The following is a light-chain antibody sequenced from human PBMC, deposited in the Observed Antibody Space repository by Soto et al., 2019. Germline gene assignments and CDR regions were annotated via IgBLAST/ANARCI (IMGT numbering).Light chain of an antibody. CDR1: QSVSSY. Sequence: EIVLTQSPATLSLSPGERATLSCRASQSVSSYLAWYQQKPGQAPRLLIYDASNRATGIPARFSGSGSGTDFTLTISILEPEDFAVYYCQQRSNWPRTFVQGTKVEIK. CDR2: DAS. V-gene: IGKV3-11*01. J-gene: IGKJ1*01. CDR3: QQRSNWPRT.